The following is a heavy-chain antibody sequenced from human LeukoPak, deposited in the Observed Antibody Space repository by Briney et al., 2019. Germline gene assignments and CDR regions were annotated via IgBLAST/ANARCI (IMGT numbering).Heavy chain of an antibody. Sequence: SETLSLTCTVSGGSISSGGYYWSWIRQHPGKGLEWIGYIYYSGSTYYNPSLKSRVTISVDTSKNQFSLKLSSVTAADTAVYYCARGVVPAAINWFDPWGQGTLVTVSS. CDR1: GGSISSGGYY. CDR2: IYYSGST. V-gene: IGHV4-31*03. D-gene: IGHD2-2*01. J-gene: IGHJ5*02. CDR3: ARGVVPAAINWFDP.